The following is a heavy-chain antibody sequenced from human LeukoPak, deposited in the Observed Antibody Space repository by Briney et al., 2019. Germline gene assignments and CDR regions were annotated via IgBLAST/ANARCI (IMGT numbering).Heavy chain of an antibody. CDR3: ARDFYGSGSLDNDY. CDR2: INHSGST. J-gene: IGHJ4*02. V-gene: IGHV4-34*01. CDR1: GGSFSGYY. Sequence: SETLSLTCAVYGGSFSGYYWSWIRQPPGKGLEWIGEINHSGSTNYNPSLKSRVTMSVDTSKNQFSLKLSSVTAADTAVYYCARDFYGSGSLDNDYWGQGTLVTVSS. D-gene: IGHD3-10*01.